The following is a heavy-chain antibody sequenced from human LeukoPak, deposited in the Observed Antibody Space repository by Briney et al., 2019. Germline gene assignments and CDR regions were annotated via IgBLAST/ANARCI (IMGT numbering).Heavy chain of an antibody. Sequence: SETLSLTCSVSGGSVSSSHYYWGWIRQPPGEGLQWIGNIYYSGSTCYNPSLESRVTISLDTSKNYFSLKLGSVTAADTAVYYCARQVSDYYYYYMDVWGKGTAVTVSS. CDR3: ARQVSDYYYYYMDV. J-gene: IGHJ6*03. CDR2: IYYSGST. CDR1: GGSVSSSHYY. D-gene: IGHD5/OR15-5a*01. V-gene: IGHV4-39*01.